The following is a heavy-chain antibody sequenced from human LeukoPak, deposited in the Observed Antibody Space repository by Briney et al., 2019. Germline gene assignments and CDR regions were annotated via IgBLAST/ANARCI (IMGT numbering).Heavy chain of an antibody. CDR2: IYYSGST. CDR3: ASLRDGYTRYDY. V-gene: IGHV4-59*01. D-gene: IGHD5-24*01. Sequence: SETLSLTCTGSGGSISSFYWSWIRQPPGKGLEWSGYIYYSGSTNYNTSLKSRVTISVDTSKNQFSLKLSSVTAADTAVYYCASLRDGYTRYDYWGQGTLVTVSS. CDR1: GGSISSFY. J-gene: IGHJ4*02.